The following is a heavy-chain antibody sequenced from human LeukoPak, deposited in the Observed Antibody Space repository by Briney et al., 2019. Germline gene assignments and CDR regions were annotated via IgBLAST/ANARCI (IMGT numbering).Heavy chain of an antibody. CDR2: INDGGST. CDR3: ARGEDRDDSPLCGNWFDP. V-gene: IGHV4-34*01. J-gene: IGHJ5*02. Sequence: GSLRLSCAASGFTVSSNYMSWVRQAPGKGLEWIGEINDGGSTNYNPSLKSRVTISVDTSKNQFSLKLSSVTAADTAVYYCARGEDRDDSPLCGNWFDPWGQGTLVTVSS. D-gene: IGHD3-22*01. CDR1: GFTVSSNY.